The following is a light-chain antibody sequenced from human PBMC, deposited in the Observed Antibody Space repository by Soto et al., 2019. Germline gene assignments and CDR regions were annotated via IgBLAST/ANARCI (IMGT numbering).Light chain of an antibody. CDR2: GAS. Sequence: MTQSPATLSSSPGESATLACRASQSVSDTSAWYHQKPGQARRLLIVGASTRHPGIPARFSGSGSGTEFPLTISSLQSEDFAVYYCQQYKSRPYTVGQGPRWIS. CDR1: QSVSDT. V-gene: IGKV3-15*01. CDR3: QQYKSRPYT. J-gene: IGKJ2*01.